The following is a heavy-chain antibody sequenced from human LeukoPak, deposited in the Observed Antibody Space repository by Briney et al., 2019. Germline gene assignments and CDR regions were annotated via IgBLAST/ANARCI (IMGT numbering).Heavy chain of an antibody. D-gene: IGHD2-8*01. Sequence: KPGGSLRLSCAASGFTFSNAWMSWVRQGPGKGLEWVGRIKSKTDGGTTDYAAPVKGRFTISRDDSKNTLYLQLNSLRVEDTAEYYCAKAHGGSYHSGIDWGQGTLVIVSS. CDR2: IKSKTDGGTT. J-gene: IGHJ4*02. CDR1: GFTFSNAW. V-gene: IGHV3-15*01. CDR3: AKAHGGSYHSGID.